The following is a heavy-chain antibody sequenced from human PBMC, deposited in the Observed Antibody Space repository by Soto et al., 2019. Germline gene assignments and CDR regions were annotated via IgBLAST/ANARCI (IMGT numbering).Heavy chain of an antibody. J-gene: IGHJ4*02. CDR2: ISSTGRTI. D-gene: IGHD1-7*01. Sequence: GGSLRLSCGASGFTFSNYYMSWIRQAPGKGLEWVSYISSTGRTIYYADSVKGRFTVSRDNAQNSLSLKLNSLRVEDTAVYYCARDRIIGTSYSDYWGQGVLVTVSS. V-gene: IGHV3-11*01. CDR3: ARDRIIGTSYSDY. CDR1: GFTFSNYY.